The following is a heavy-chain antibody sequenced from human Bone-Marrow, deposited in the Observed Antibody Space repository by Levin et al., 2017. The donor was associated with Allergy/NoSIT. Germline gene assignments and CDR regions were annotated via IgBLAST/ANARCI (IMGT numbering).Heavy chain of an antibody. CDR3: AHRRDSRNPFYYFGMDV. D-gene: IGHD4-11*01. Sequence: SGPTLVKPTQTLTLTCTFSGFSLSTTGVAVGWIRQPPGKALEWLALIYWDDDKRFSPSLKRRLTISKDTAKNQVVLTMTNIDPMETATYDCAHRRDSRNPFYYFGMDVWGPGTTVTVSS. CDR1: GFSLSTTGVA. V-gene: IGHV2-5*02. J-gene: IGHJ6*02. CDR2: IYWDDDK.